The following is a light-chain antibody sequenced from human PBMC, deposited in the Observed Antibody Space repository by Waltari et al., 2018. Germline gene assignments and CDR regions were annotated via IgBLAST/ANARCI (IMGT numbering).Light chain of an antibody. CDR2: ANN. J-gene: IGLJ3*02. CDR1: SSNIGAGYD. V-gene: IGLV1-40*01. Sequence: QSVLTQPPSVSGAPGQRVTISCTGSSSNIGAGYDVHWYHQLPGTAPKLLIYANNHRPSGVPDLCAGSESGTSASLAIAGLQAEDEADYYCQSYDSLSGSGVFGGGTKLTVL. CDR3: QSYDSLSGSGV.